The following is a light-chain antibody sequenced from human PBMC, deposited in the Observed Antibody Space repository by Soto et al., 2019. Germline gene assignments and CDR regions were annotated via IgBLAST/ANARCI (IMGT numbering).Light chain of an antibody. V-gene: IGLV2-14*01. CDR1: SSDVGGYNY. Sequence: QSALTQPASVSGSPGQSITISCTGTSSDVGGYNYVSWYQHHPGKAPEVMIYGVSNRPSGVSNCFSGSKSGNTASLTISGLQTEDEADYFCTSYTSSDTVIFGGGTKVTVL. J-gene: IGLJ2*01. CDR2: GVS. CDR3: TSYTSSDTVI.